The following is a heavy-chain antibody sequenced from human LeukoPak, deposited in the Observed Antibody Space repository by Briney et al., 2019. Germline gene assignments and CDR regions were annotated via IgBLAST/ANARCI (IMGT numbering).Heavy chain of an antibody. V-gene: IGHV3-23*01. CDR1: GFTFSSYA. CDR3: AKVRDGSGYYGGYFDY. J-gene: IGHJ4*02. Sequence: PGGSLRLSCAASGFTFSSYAMSWVRQAPGKGLEWVSAISGSGGSTYYADSVKGRFTISRDNSKNTLYLQMNSLRAEDTAVYYCAKVRDGSGYYGGYFDYWGQGTLVTVSS. D-gene: IGHD3-22*01. CDR2: ISGSGGST.